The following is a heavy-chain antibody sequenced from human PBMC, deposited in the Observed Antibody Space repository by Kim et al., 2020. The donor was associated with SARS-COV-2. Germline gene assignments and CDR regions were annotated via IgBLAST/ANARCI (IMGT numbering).Heavy chain of an antibody. CDR2: ISYDGSNK. CDR1: GFTISSYA. Sequence: GGSLRLSCAASGFTISSYAMHWVRQAPGQGLEWVAVISYDGSNKYYADSVKGRFTISRDNSKNTLYLQMNSLRAEDTAVYYCSMLIYVFWIGYSYYG. D-gene: IGHD3-3*01. J-gene: IGHJ6*01. CDR3: SMLIYVFWIGYSYYG. V-gene: IGHV3-30*04.